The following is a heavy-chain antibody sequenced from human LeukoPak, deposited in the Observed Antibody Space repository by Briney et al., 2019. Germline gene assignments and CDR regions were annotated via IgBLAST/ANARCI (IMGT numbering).Heavy chain of an antibody. J-gene: IGHJ4*02. D-gene: IGHD4-23*01. CDR3: VRGNDYGGPHY. CDR2: ISYDGSNK. Sequence: TGGSLRLSCAASGFTFSSYGMHWVRQAPGKGLEWVAVISYDGSNKYYADSVKGRFTISRDNSKNTLYLQMNSLRAEDTAVYYCVRGNDYGGPHYWGQGTLVTVSP. CDR1: GFTFSSYG. V-gene: IGHV3-30*03.